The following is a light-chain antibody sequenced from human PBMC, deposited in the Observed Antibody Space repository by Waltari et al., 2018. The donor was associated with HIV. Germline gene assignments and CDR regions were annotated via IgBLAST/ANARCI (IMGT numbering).Light chain of an antibody. CDR3: QSADSSRNYVL. Sequence: YELTQTPSVSVSPGQTARITCFGDGLPHQYAFWYQQKAGQAPVLLIYKDSERPSGIPERFSASSSGTTITLTISGVQAEDEGDHYCQSADSSRNYVLFGGGTKLTVL. V-gene: IGLV3-25*03. CDR2: KDS. CDR1: GLPHQY. J-gene: IGLJ2*01.